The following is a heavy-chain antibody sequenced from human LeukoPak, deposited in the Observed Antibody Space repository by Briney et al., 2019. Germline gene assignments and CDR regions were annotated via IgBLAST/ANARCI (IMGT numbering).Heavy chain of an antibody. D-gene: IGHD6-6*01. V-gene: IGHV4-59*01. Sequence: SETLSLTCTVSGGSISSYYWSWIRQPPGKGLEWIGYIYYSGSTNYNPSLKSRVTISVDTSKNQFSLRLSPVTAADTAVYYCARDHSSSSPPKYWGQGTLVTVSS. CDR1: GGSISSYY. CDR2: IYYSGST. J-gene: IGHJ4*02. CDR3: ARDHSSSSPPKY.